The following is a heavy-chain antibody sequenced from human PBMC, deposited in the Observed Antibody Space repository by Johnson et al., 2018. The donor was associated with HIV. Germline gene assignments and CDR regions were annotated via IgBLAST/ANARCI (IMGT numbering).Heavy chain of an antibody. D-gene: IGHD6-13*01. J-gene: IGHJ3*02. CDR1: GFTFSSYG. Sequence: QVQLVESGGGLVQPGGSLRLSCAASGFTFSSYGMHWVRQAPGKGLEWVSFIRYDGSNKYFADSVKGRFTISRDNSKNTLYLQMNSLRAEDTAVYYCARDGVGYSIVKDAFDIWGQGTMVTVSS. V-gene: IGHV3-30*02. CDR3: ARDGVGYSIVKDAFDI. CDR2: IRYDGSNK.